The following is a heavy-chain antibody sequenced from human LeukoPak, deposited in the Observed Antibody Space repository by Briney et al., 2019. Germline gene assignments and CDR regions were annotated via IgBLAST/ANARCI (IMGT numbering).Heavy chain of an antibody. V-gene: IGHV3-23*01. J-gene: IGHJ3*02. CDR3: AKDRRITYSYLGYAFDI. D-gene: IGHD5-18*01. CDR2: ISGSDGST. CDR1: GFTFNSYA. Sequence: GGSLRLSCAASGFTFNSYAMSWVRQAPGKGLEWVSGISGSDGSTDYADSVKGRFTVSKDNSKTTLYLQMNSLRAEDTAIYYCAKDRRITYSYLGYAFDIWGLGTMVTVSS.